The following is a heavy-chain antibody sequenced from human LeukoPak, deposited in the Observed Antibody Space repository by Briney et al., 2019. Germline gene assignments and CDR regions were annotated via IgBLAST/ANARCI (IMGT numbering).Heavy chain of an antibody. CDR2: IYYSGST. CDR1: GGSISSGGYY. J-gene: IGHJ4*02. V-gene: IGHV4-31*03. D-gene: IGHD3-9*01. CDR3: ARGNDILTGAQPIDY. Sequence: SQTLSLTCTVSGGSISSGGYYWSWIRQHPGKGLEWIGYIYYSGSTYYNPSLKSRVTISVDTSKYQFSLKLSSVTAADTAVYYCARGNDILTGAQPIDYWGQGTLVTVSS.